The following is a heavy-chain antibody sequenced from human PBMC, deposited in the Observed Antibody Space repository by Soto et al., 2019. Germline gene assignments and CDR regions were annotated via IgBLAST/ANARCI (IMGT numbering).Heavy chain of an antibody. V-gene: IGHV4-31*03. Sequence: PSETLSLTCTVSGGSISSGGYYWSWIRQHPGKGLEWIGYIYYSGSTYYNPSLKSRVTISVDTSKNQFSLKLSSVTAADTAVYYCARSPVVVAAIDYWGQGTLVTVSS. J-gene: IGHJ4*02. CDR3: ARSPVVVAAIDY. CDR1: GGSISSGGYY. D-gene: IGHD2-15*01. CDR2: IYYSGST.